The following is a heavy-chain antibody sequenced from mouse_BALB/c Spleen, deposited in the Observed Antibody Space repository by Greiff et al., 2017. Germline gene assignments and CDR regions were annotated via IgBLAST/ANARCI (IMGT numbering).Heavy chain of an antibody. CDR2: ISYDGSN. Sequence: VQLQESGPGLVKPSQSLSLTCSVTGYSITSGYYWNWIRQFPGNKLEWMGYISYDGSNNYNPSLKNRISITRDTSKNQFFLKLNSVTTEDTATYYCAREKYDGVMDYWGQGTSVTVSS. D-gene: IGHD2-14*01. CDR3: AREKYDGVMDY. J-gene: IGHJ4*01. V-gene: IGHV3-6*02. CDR1: GYSITSGYY.